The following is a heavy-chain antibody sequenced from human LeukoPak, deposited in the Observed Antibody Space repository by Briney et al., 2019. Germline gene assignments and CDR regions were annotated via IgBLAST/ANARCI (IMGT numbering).Heavy chain of an antibody. CDR3: AISSGYYYGY. D-gene: IGHD3-22*01. CDR1: GGSFGGYY. Sequence: SETLSLTCAVYGGSFGGYYWSWIRQPPGKGLEWIGEINHSGSTNYNPSLKSRVTISVDTSKNQFSLKLSSVTAADTAVYYCAISSGYYYGYWGQGTLVTVSS. J-gene: IGHJ4*02. CDR2: INHSGST. V-gene: IGHV4-34*01.